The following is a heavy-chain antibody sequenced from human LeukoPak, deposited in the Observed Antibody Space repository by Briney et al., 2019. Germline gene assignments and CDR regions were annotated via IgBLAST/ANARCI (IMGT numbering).Heavy chain of an antibody. D-gene: IGHD2-15*01. CDR1: GGSISSSNW. V-gene: IGHV4-4*02. CDR3: ARYCGGGSCYDPRAFDI. J-gene: IGHJ3*02. CDR2: IYHSGST. Sequence: SETLSLTCAVSGGSISSSNWWSWVRQPPGKGLEWIGEIYHSGSTNYNPSLKSRVTISVDKSKNQFSLKLSSVTAADTAVYYCARYCGGGSCYDPRAFDIWGQGTMVTVSS.